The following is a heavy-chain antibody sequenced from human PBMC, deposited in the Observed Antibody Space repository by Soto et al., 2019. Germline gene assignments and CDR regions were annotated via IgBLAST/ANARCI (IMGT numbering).Heavy chain of an antibody. CDR3: ARDRQLRFLEWSMGFDY. CDR2: IIPIFGTA. J-gene: IGHJ4*02. V-gene: IGHV1-69*13. D-gene: IGHD3-3*01. Sequence: ASVKVSCKASGCTFSSYAISWVRHAPGQGLEWMGGIIPIFGTANYAQKFQGRVTITADESTSTAYMELSSLRSEDTAVYYCARDRQLRFLEWSMGFDYWGQGTQVTVSS. CDR1: GCTFSSYA.